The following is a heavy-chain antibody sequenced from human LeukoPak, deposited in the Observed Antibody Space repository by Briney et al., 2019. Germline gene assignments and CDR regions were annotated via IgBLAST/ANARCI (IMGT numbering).Heavy chain of an antibody. V-gene: IGHV3-21*01. CDR3: ARERQNKDFWSGGDY. J-gene: IGHJ4*02. CDR2: ISSSNTYI. Sequence: PGGSLRLSCAASGFTFSSYSMNWVRQPPGKGLAWVSSISSSNTYIYYADSVKGRFTISRDNAKNSLYLQMNTLRPEDTAVYYCARERQNKDFWSGGDYWGQGTLVTVSS. CDR1: GFTFSSYS. D-gene: IGHD3-3*01.